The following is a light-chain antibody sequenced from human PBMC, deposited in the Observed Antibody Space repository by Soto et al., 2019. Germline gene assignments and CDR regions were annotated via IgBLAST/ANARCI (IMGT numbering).Light chain of an antibody. CDR2: GAS. CDR1: QSVSSNY. Sequence: IVLTQSPATLSLSPGERATLSCRASQSVSSNYLAWYQQKPGQAPRLLIYGASSRATGIPDRFSGSGSGTDFTLTISRLEPEDFAVYYCHQYGSSPSTFGQGTKVDI. J-gene: IGKJ1*01. V-gene: IGKV3-20*01. CDR3: HQYGSSPST.